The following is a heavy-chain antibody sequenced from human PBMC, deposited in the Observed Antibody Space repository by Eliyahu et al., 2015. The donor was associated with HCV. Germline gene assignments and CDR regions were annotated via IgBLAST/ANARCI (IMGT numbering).Heavy chain of an antibody. J-gene: IGHJ3*02. CDR3: ARTNGGYGSGTFDAFDI. CDR1: GFSLNNARLG. V-gene: IGHV2-26*01. CDR2: IFSNDEK. Sequence: QVTLKESGPVLVKPTETLTLTCTVSGFSLNNARLGVSWIRQPPGKALEWLAHIFSNDEKSYSRSLKRRLTISKDTSKSQVVLTMTNMDPVDTATYYCARTNGGYGSGTFDAFDIWGQGTMVTVSS. D-gene: IGHD3-10*01.